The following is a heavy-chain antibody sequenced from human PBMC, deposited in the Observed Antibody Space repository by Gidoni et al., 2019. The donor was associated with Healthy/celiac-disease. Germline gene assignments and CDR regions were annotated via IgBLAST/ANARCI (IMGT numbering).Heavy chain of an antibody. J-gene: IGHJ6*02. CDR3: AKDDRSSSGWLGEYYYYGMDV. V-gene: IGHV3-9*01. CDR1: VFTVEAHA. Sequence: EGQLAGAGGGLVQPGRSLRRSCPASVFTVEAHAVPWVRQAPGRGLEGVSGISWNSGSICYADSVKGRFTISRDNAKNSLYLQMNSLRAEDTALYYCAKDDRSSSGWLGEYYYYGMDVWGQGTTVTVSS. D-gene: IGHD6-19*01. CDR2: ISWNSGSI.